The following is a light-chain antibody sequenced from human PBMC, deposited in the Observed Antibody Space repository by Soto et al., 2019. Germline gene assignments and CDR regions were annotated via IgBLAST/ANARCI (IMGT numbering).Light chain of an antibody. J-gene: IGKJ1*01. CDR2: RAS. CDR1: QSVSSN. CDR3: QQYNNWPLT. Sequence: EIVMTQSPATLSVSPGERATLSCRASQSVSSNLAWYQQKPGQAPRLLIYRASTGATGVPARFSGSGSGTEFTLTISSLQSEDFAVYYCQQYNNWPLTFGQGTRVEIK. V-gene: IGKV3-15*01.